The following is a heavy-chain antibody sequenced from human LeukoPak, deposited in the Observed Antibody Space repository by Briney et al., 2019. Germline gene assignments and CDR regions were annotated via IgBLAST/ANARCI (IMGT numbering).Heavy chain of an antibody. CDR1: GGSINGYY. J-gene: IGHJ6*03. Sequence: SETLSLTCTVSGGSINGYYWTWIRQPPGKGLEWIGYIDHTGTTNYNPSLNSRVTISRDTSKNHFSLQLSSVTAADTAVYFCARGRVSSSTWHSTYYYYFYMDAWGKGTTVTVSS. D-gene: IGHD4-11*01. CDR2: IDHTGTT. V-gene: IGHV4-59*01. CDR3: ARGRVSSSTWHSTYYYYFYMDA.